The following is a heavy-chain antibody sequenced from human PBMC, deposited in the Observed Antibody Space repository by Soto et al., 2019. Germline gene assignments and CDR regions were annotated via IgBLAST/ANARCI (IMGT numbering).Heavy chain of an antibody. CDR2: ISGSGGTT. Sequence: GGSLRLSCVASGFTFESYAMSWVRQAPGKGLEWVSAISGSGGTTYYSDSVKGRFTISRDNSKNTVYLQMNDLRVEDAAEYFCAKDSWAIFGVPAGEYHAMDVWGQGTTVTVSS. CDR1: GFTFESYA. CDR3: AKDSWAIFGVPAGEYHAMDV. V-gene: IGHV3-23*01. J-gene: IGHJ6*02. D-gene: IGHD3-3*01.